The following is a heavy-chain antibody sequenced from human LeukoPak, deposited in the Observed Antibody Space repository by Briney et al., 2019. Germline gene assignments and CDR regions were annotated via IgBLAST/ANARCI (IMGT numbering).Heavy chain of an antibody. CDR3: ARGKTRGSFDY. D-gene: IGHD2-8*02. CDR1: GFTFSSYS. Sequence: GGSLRLSCAASGFTFSSYSMNWVRQAPGKGLEWVSSISSSSSYIYYADSVKGRFTISSDNAKSSLYLQMYSLRAEDTAVYYCARGKTRGSFDYWGQGTLVTVSS. J-gene: IGHJ4*02. V-gene: IGHV3-21*01. CDR2: ISSSSSYI.